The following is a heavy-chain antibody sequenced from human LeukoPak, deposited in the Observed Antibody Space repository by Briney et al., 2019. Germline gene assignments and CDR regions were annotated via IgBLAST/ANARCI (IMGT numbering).Heavy chain of an antibody. CDR2: ISSSGSTI. J-gene: IGHJ6*03. CDR1: GFTFRDYY. CDR3: ARRLVDTAMVGSFYMDV. Sequence: PGGSLRLSCAASGFTFRDYYMSWIRQAPGKGPEWLSYISSSGSTIYDADSVKGRFTISRDNAKNSLYLQMNSLRAEDTAVYYCARRLVDTAMVGSFYMDVWGKGTTVTVSS. V-gene: IGHV3-11*01. D-gene: IGHD5-18*01.